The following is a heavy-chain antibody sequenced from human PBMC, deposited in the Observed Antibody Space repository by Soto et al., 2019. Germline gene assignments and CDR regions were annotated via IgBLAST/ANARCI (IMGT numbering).Heavy chain of an antibody. D-gene: IGHD3-22*01. V-gene: IGHV2-5*02. Sequence: SGPTLVNPTQTLTLTCTFSGFSLSTSGVGVGWIRQPPGKALEWLALIFLDDDKRYSPSLKSRITVTKDTSKNEVGLTMTSMDPVDTATYYCAHFTNYYDSSGYYLYYFEYWGQGTPVTVSS. J-gene: IGHJ4*02. CDR1: GFSLSTSGVG. CDR3: AHFTNYYDSSGYYLYYFEY. CDR2: IFLDDDK.